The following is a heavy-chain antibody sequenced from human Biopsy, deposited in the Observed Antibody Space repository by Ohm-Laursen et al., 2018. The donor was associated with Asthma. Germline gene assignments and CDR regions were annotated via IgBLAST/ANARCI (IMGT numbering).Heavy chain of an antibody. Sequence: SLRLSCAASGFTFSSYGMHWVRQAPGKGLEWVAVISYDGSNKYYADSVKGRFTISRDNSKNTLYLQMNSLRAEDTAVYYCAKWDTYYDFWSGYYTRYNYYYGMGFWGQGTTVTVSS. CDR1: GFTFSSYG. CDR2: ISYDGSNK. D-gene: IGHD3-3*01. CDR3: AKWDTYYDFWSGYYTRYNYYYGMGF. J-gene: IGHJ6*02. V-gene: IGHV3-30*18.